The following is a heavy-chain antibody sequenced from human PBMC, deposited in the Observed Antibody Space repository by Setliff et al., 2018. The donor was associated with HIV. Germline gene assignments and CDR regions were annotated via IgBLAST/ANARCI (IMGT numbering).Heavy chain of an antibody. CDR1: GFTFSSYW. CDR3: ARIGSGWSVGWFDP. CDR2: IKQDGSEK. D-gene: IGHD6-13*01. Sequence: GGSLRLSCAASGFTFSSYWMNWVRQAPGKGLEWVANIKQDGSEKYYVDSVKGRFTISRDNAKDSLYLQMNSLRAEDTAVYYCARIGSGWSVGWFDPWGQGTLVTVSS. J-gene: IGHJ5*02. V-gene: IGHV3-7*01.